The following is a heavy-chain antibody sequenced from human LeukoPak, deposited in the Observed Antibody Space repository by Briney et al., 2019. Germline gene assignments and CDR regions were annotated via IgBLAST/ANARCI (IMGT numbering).Heavy chain of an antibody. V-gene: IGHV4-59*01. CDR2: IYYSGST. D-gene: IGHD2-2*01. Sequence: SETLSLTCTVSGGSISSYYWSWIRQPPGKGLEWIGYIYYSGSTNYNPSLKSRVTISVDTSKNQFSLKLSSVTAADTAVYYCARQTRNSLDYYYYYGMDVWGQGTTVTVSS. CDR3: ARQTRNSLDYYYYYGMDV. CDR1: GGSISSYY. J-gene: IGHJ6*02.